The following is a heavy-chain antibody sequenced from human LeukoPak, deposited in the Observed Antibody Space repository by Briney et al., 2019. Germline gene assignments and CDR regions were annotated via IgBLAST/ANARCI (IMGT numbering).Heavy chain of an antibody. Sequence: SETLSLTCTVSGGSISSYYWSWIRQPPGKGLEWIGYIYYIGSTNYNPSLKSRVTISVDASKNQFSLKLSSVTAADTAVYYCTRVLSSGFSDYWGQGTLVTVSS. CDR2: IYYIGST. CDR3: TRVLSSGFSDY. D-gene: IGHD3-22*01. J-gene: IGHJ4*02. V-gene: IGHV4-59*01. CDR1: GGSISSYY.